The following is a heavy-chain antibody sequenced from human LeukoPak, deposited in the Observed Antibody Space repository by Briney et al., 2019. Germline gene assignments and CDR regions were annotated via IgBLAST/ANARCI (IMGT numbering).Heavy chain of an antibody. J-gene: IGHJ1*01. CDR2: INTNTGNP. CDR1: GYTFTSYA. D-gene: IGHD3-16*02. CDR3: ARDEEYDYVWGSYRPDRGYFQH. Sequence: ASVKVSCKSSGYTFTSYALNWVRQAPGQGLEWVGWINTNTGNPTYAQGFTGRFVFSLDTSVSTAYLQISSLKAEDTAVYYCARDEEYDYVWGSYRPDRGYFQHWGQGTLVTVSS. V-gene: IGHV7-4-1*02.